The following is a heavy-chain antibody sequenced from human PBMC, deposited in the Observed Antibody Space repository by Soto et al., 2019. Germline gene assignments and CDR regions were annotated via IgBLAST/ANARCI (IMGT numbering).Heavy chain of an antibody. D-gene: IGHD3-22*01. CDR3: VHSLSTIIVGGVFFAY. CDR2: IYWDDDK. V-gene: IGHV2-5*02. CDR1: GFSLSTSGVG. Sequence: QITLKESGPPLVEPTQTLTLTCTFSGFSLSTSGVGVAWIRQPPGKALEWLALIYWDDDKRYSASLKSRLTITTDTSKSQVALTMINMDPVNTATYYCVHSLSTIIVGGVFFAYWGQGTLVTVSS. J-gene: IGHJ4*02.